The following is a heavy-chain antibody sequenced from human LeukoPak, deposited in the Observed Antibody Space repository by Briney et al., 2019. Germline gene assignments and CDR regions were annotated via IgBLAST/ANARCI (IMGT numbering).Heavy chain of an antibody. J-gene: IGHJ6*02. Sequence: PGGSLRLSCAASGFTFDNYAMTWVRQAPGRGLEWISTISGSGYTTYYADSVKGRFTISRDNSKNTLFLQMNSLRAEDTAVYYCAKNLYCGGGSCYPSALGMDVWGQGTTVTVSS. CDR2: ISGSGYTT. V-gene: IGHV3-23*01. D-gene: IGHD2-15*01. CDR1: GFTFDNYA. CDR3: AKNLYCGGGSCYPSALGMDV.